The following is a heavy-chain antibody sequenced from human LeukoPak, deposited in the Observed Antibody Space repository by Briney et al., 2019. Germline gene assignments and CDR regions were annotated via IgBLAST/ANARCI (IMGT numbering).Heavy chain of an antibody. D-gene: IGHD3-10*01. CDR3: TTAFYGSGSYYFYY. CDR2: IKSKTDGGTT. Sequence: PGGSLRLACAASGFTFSNAWMSWVRQAPGKGLEWVGRIKSKTDGGTTDYAAPVKGRFTISRDDSKNTLYLQMNSLKTEDTAVYYCTTAFYGSGSYYFYYWGQGTLVTVSS. J-gene: IGHJ4*02. V-gene: IGHV3-15*01. CDR1: GFTFSNAW.